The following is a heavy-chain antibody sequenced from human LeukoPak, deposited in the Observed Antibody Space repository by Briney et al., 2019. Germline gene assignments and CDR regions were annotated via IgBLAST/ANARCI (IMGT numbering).Heavy chain of an antibody. CDR1: GGSISSYY. J-gene: IGHJ3*02. CDR3: ARGDSSGWDDAFDI. D-gene: IGHD6-19*01. V-gene: IGHV4-59*01. CDR2: IYYSGST. Sequence: SETLSLTCTVSGGSISSYYWSWIRQPPGKGLEWIGYIYYSGSTNYNPFLKSRVTISVDTSKNQFSLKLSSVTAADTAVYYCARGDSSGWDDAFDIWGQGTMVTVSS.